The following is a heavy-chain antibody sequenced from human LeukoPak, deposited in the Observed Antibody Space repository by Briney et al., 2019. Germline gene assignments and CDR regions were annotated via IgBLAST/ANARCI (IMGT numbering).Heavy chain of an antibody. D-gene: IGHD2-15*01. CDR2: INPNSGGT. J-gene: IGHJ6*03. Sequence: ASVKVSCKASGYTFTGYYMHWVRQAPGQGLEWMGRINPNSGGTNYAQKFQGRVTMTRDTSISTAYMELSRLRSDDTAVYYCARERLIVVVVAAYYMDVWGKGTTVAVSS. CDR1: GYTFTGYY. CDR3: ARERLIVVVVAAYYMDV. V-gene: IGHV1-2*06.